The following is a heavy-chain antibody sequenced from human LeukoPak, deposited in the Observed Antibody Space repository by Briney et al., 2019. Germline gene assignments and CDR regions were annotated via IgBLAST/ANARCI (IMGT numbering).Heavy chain of an antibody. CDR3: ARDLEY. CDR2: IYSGGST. CDR1: GSTFISNY. Sequence: PGGSWGLSVAASGSTFISNYRSGFRQAQGKGLEWVSVIYSGGSTYYADSVKGRFTTSRDNSKNTLYLQMNSLRVEDTAVYYCARDLEYWGQGTLVTVSS. V-gene: IGHV3-66*02. J-gene: IGHJ4*02.